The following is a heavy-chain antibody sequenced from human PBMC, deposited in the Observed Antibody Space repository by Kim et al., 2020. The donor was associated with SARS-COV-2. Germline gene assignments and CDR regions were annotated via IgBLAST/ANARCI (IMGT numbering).Heavy chain of an antibody. D-gene: IGHD1-7*01. CDR2: ISYDGSNK. Sequence: GGSLRLSCAASGFTFSSYGMHWVRQAPGKGLEWVAFISYDGSNKYYADSVKGRFTISRDNSKNTLYLQMNSLRAEDTAVYYCAKDGEAGTMDAPDYWGQGNLVTVSS. CDR3: AKDGEAGTMDAPDY. V-gene: IGHV3-30*18. J-gene: IGHJ4*02. CDR1: GFTFSSYG.